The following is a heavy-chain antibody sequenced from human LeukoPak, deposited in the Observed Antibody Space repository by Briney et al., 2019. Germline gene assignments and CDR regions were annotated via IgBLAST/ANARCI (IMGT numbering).Heavy chain of an antibody. CDR1: GYTFTTYG. J-gene: IGHJ4*02. CDR3: AXXDIVGATGVDY. CDR2: MNPNSGNT. D-gene: IGHD1-26*01. Sequence: ASVKVSCKASGYTFTTYGISWVRQAPGQGLEWMGWMNPNSGNTGYAQKFQGRVTITRNTSISTAYMELSSLRSEDTAVYYCAXXDIVGATGVDYWGQGTLVTVSS. V-gene: IGHV1-8*03.